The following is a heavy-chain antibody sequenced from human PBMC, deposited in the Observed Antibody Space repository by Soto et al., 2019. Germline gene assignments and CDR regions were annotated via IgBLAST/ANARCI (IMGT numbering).Heavy chain of an antibody. V-gene: IGHV3-53*01. D-gene: IGHD3-16*01. Sequence: EVQLVESGGGLIQPGGSLRLSCAASGFTVNSDYMNWIRQTPGKGLEWVAFIYNGESTHYADSVKGRFTISSDRSKNTLYLQRNSLRSEDTAVYYCARDGRGLGKLSLFEYWGQGTLVTVSS. J-gene: IGHJ4*02. CDR3: ARDGRGLGKLSLFEY. CDR2: IYNGEST. CDR1: GFTVNSDY.